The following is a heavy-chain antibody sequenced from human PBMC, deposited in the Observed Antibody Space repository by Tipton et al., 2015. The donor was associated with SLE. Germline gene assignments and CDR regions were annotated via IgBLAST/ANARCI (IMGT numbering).Heavy chain of an antibody. CDR1: RGSISSTYW. Sequence: SLRLSCAASRGSISSTYWWTWVRQSPGKGLEWIGEISHSGDTDYNPSLESRVTISADTSKNHLSLKLTSVTAADTAVYFCARSSSVRTLLWPTFAYWGQGTLVTVSS. CDR2: ISHSGDT. V-gene: IGHV4-4*01. J-gene: IGHJ4*02. CDR3: ARSSSVRTLLWPTFAY. D-gene: IGHD2/OR15-2a*01.